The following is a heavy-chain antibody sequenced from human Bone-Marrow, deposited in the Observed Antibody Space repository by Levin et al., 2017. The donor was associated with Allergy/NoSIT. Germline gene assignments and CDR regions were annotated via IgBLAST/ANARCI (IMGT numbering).Heavy chain of an antibody. V-gene: IGHV2-5*02. CDR2: IYWDDEK. Sequence: SGPTLVKPTQTLTLTCSFSGFSLTTSGVGVGWIRQPPGKALEWLALIYWDDEKRYRPFLKNRLTFTKDTSKNQVVLPVTNMVPVDTPTYFCAHRRSIYYDTSREDYVDFWGQGTLVTVSS. CDR1: GFSLTTSGVG. CDR3: AHRRSIYYDTSREDYVDF. J-gene: IGHJ4*02. D-gene: IGHD3-22*01.